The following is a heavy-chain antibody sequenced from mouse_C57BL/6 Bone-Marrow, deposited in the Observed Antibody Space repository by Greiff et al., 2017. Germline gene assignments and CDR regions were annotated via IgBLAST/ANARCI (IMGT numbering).Heavy chain of an antibody. CDR2: ISYSGST. J-gene: IGHJ4*01. CDR1: GYSITSDY. D-gene: IGHD2-4*01. V-gene: IGHV3-8*01. CDR3: ARGGDYDDYAMDY. Sequence: DVKLQESGPGLAKPSQTLSLTCSVTGYSITSDYWNWIRKFPGNKLEYMGYISYSGSTYYNPSLKSRISITRDNSKNQSYLQLNSVTTEDTATYYCARGGDYDDYAMDYWGQGTSVTVSS.